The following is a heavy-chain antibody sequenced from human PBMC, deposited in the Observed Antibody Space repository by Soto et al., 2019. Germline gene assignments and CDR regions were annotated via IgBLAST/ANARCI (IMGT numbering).Heavy chain of an antibody. CDR1: GFSLSTSGMC. Sequence: SGPTLVNPTQTLTLTCTFSGFSLSTSGMCVSWIRQPPGKALEWLARIDWDDDKYYSTSLKTRLTISKDTSKNQVVLTMTNMDPVDTATYYCARMGLYYDFWSGYYGMDVWGQGTTVTVS. V-gene: IGHV2-70*11. CDR2: IDWDDDK. J-gene: IGHJ6*02. D-gene: IGHD3-3*01. CDR3: ARMGLYYDFWSGYYGMDV.